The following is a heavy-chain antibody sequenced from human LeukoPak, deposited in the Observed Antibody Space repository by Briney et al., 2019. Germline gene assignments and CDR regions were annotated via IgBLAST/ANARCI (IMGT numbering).Heavy chain of an antibody. V-gene: IGHV4-61*02. CDR1: GGSISSGSYY. CDR3: ARDIQNWNYDWFDP. CDR2: IYTSGST. J-gene: IGHJ5*02. Sequence: SETLSLTCTVSGGSISSGSYYWSWIRQPAGKGLEWIGRIYTSGSTNYNPSLKCRVTISVDTSKNQFSLKLSSVTAADTAVYYCARDIQNWNYDWFDPWGQGTLVTVSS. D-gene: IGHD1-7*01.